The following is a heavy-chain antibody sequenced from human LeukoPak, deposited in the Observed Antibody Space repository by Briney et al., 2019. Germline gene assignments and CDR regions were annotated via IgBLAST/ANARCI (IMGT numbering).Heavy chain of an antibody. Sequence: GGSLRLSCAASGFTFSTYAMTWVRQAPGKGLEWVSGISSIGGSTYYADSVKGRFTISRDNAKDTLYLQMNSLRAEDTAVYYCTGHHQAYSRTYWGQGTLVTVSS. CDR2: ISSIGGST. J-gene: IGHJ4*02. CDR1: GFTFSTYA. D-gene: IGHD6-13*01. CDR3: TGHHQAYSRTY. V-gene: IGHV3-23*01.